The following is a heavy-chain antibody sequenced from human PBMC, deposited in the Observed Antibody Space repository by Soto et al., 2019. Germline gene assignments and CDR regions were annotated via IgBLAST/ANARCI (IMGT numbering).Heavy chain of an antibody. CDR2: ISWNSETI. Sequence: GGSLRLSCAASGFTVDDYAMHWVRQAPGKGLEWVSGISWNSETIDYADSVKGRFTISRDNAKSSLFLQMNSLSPDDTALYYCAKDMKWGGMTTIHYFDSWGQGTLVTVSS. V-gene: IGHV3-9*01. D-gene: IGHD3-16*01. CDR3: AKDMKWGGMTTIHYFDS. CDR1: GFTVDDYA. J-gene: IGHJ4*02.